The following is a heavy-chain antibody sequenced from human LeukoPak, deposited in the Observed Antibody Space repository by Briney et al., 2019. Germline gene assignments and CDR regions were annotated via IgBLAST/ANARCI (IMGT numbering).Heavy chain of an antibody. V-gene: IGHV3-48*02. CDR3: ARDRGYFSY. CDR1: GFTFSIYS. Sequence: GGSLRLSCAASGFTFSIYSMNWVRQAREKGLEWVSYISSSSNTIYYADSVKGRFTISRDNAKNSVYLQMSSLRDEDTAVYYCARDRGYFSYWGQGTLVTVSS. D-gene: IGHD2-15*01. J-gene: IGHJ4*02. CDR2: ISSSSNTI.